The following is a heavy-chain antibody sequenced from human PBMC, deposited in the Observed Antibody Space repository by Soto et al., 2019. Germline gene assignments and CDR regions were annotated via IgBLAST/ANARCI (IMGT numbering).Heavy chain of an antibody. CDR1: QFTFSSYA. CDR3: AKSEDDSCLRPIDY. J-gene: IGHJ4*02. D-gene: IGHD2-2*01. Sequence: GGSLRLSCAASQFTFSSYALSWVRQAPGKGLEWVSCISGSYSTYYADSVKGRFTISRDNSKNTLYLQLNSLRAEDTAVYFCAKSEDDSCLRPIDYWGQGTLVTVSS. V-gene: IGHV3-23*01. CDR2: ISGSYST.